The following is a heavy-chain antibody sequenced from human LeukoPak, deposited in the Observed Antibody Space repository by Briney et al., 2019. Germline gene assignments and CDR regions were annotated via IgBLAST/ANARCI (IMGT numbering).Heavy chain of an antibody. CDR2: ISSSGSTI. J-gene: IGHJ4*02. Sequence: PGGSLRLSCAASGFTFSSYEMNWVRQAPGKGLEWVSYISSSGSTIYYADSVKGRFTISRDNAKNSLYLQMNSLRAEDTAVYYCVLWFGELGDFDYWGQGTLVTVSS. V-gene: IGHV3-48*03. CDR1: GFTFSSYE. D-gene: IGHD3-10*01. CDR3: VLWFGELGDFDY.